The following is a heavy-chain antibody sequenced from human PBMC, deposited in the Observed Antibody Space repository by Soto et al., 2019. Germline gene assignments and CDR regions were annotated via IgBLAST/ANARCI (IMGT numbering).Heavy chain of an antibody. CDR3: TTLNSIGPDY. Sequence: QPGGSLRLSCAASGFSFSAAAMHWVRQASGRGLEWIGRIRSKTNNYATIYSASVKGRFIISRDDSKNTAYLEMTSLKYEDTAVYYCTTLNSIGPDYWGQGSLVTVSS. CDR1: GFSFSAAA. J-gene: IGHJ4*02. D-gene: IGHD3-3*02. CDR2: IRSKTNNYAT. V-gene: IGHV3-73*01.